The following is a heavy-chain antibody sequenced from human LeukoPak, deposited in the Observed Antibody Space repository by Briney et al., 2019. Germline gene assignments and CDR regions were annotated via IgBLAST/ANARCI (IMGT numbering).Heavy chain of an antibody. J-gene: IGHJ6*03. V-gene: IGHV1-8*02. CDR1: GYTFTGYY. D-gene: IGHD3-9*01. CDR2: MNPNSGNT. CDR3: ARGRRYFDWLPDYYYYYMDV. Sequence: ASVKVSCKASGYTFTGYYMHWVRQATGQGLEWMGWMNPNSGNTGYAQKFQGRVTMTRNTSISTAYMELSSLRSEDTAVYYCARGRRYFDWLPDYYYYYMDVWGKGTTVTISS.